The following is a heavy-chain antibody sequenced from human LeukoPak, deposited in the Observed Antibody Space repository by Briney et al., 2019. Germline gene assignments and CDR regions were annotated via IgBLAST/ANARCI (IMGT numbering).Heavy chain of an antibody. Sequence: QTLSLTCAISGDSVSSNSAVWNWIRQSPSRGLEWLGRTYYRSKWYNDYAVSVRSRIAINSHTSKNHFSLQLSSVTPEDTAVYYCARGKGGTGFDYWGQGTLVTVSS. V-gene: IGHV6-1*01. J-gene: IGHJ4*02. CDR3: ARGKGGTGFDY. CDR1: GDSVSSNSAV. CDR2: TYYRSKWYN. D-gene: IGHD1-26*01.